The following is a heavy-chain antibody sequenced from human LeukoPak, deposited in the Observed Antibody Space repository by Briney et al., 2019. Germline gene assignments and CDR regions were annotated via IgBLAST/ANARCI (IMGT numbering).Heavy chain of an antibody. J-gene: IGHJ4*02. Sequence: GGSLRLSCAASGFNFNSYDMYWVRQAPGKGLEWVAVISYDGSNKHYADSVKGRLTISRDNSKNTLYLQMSSLSSEDTALYYCAKAAHYTSTYYFDCWGQGTLVTVSS. D-gene: IGHD2-2*02. CDR3: AKAAHYTSTYYFDC. V-gene: IGHV3-30*18. CDR2: ISYDGSNK. CDR1: GFNFNSYD.